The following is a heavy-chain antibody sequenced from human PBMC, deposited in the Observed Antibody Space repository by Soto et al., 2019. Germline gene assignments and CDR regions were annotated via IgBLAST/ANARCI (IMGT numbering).Heavy chain of an antibody. CDR2: INSDGSST. V-gene: IGHV3-74*01. D-gene: IGHD3-22*01. CDR1: GFSFSSYW. J-gene: IGHJ4*02. CDR3: ARDPNGGYYSNPLFDY. Sequence: GSLRLSCAASGFSFSSYWMHWVRQAPGKGLVWVSRINSDGSSTSYADSVKGRFTISRDNAKNTLYLQMNSLRAEDTAVYYCARDPNGGYYSNPLFDYWGQGTLVTVSS.